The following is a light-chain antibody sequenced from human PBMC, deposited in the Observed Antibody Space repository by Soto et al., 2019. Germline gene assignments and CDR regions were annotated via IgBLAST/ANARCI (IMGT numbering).Light chain of an antibody. Sequence: DIVMTQSPDSLAVSPGERATINCKSSQTVLYSANNKNYLVWYQQKPGQPPKMLIYWASTRESGVPDRFSGSGSGTDFTLTISSLQAEDVAVYYCQHYYSSWTFGQGTKVDIK. CDR3: QHYYSSWT. J-gene: IGKJ1*01. CDR2: WAS. V-gene: IGKV4-1*01. CDR1: QTVLYSANNKNY.